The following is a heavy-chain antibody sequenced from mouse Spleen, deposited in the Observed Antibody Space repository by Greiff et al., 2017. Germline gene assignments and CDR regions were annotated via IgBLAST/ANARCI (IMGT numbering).Heavy chain of an antibody. CDR1: GYTFTSYW. Sequence: QVQLQQPGAELVKPGASVKLSCKASGYTFTSYWMQWVKQRPGQGLEWIGEIDPSDSYTNYNQKFKGKATLTVDTSSSTAYMQLSSLTSEDSAVYYCARKGLRLHNAMDYWGQGTSVTVSS. CDR2: IDPSDSYT. D-gene: IGHD2-4*01. CDR3: ARKGLRLHNAMDY. V-gene: IGHV1-50*01. J-gene: IGHJ4*01.